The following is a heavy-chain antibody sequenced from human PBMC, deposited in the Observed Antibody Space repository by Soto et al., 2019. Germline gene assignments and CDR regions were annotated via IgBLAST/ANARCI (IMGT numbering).Heavy chain of an antibody. Sequence: PGGSLRLSCAASGFTFSSYAMHWVRQAPGKGLEWVAVISYDGSNKYYADSVKGRFTISRDNSKNTLYLQMNSLRAEDTAVYYCARNIQYYYDSSGYPDYCGQGTLVTVSS. J-gene: IGHJ4*02. CDR3: ARNIQYYYDSSGYPDY. D-gene: IGHD3-22*01. V-gene: IGHV3-30-3*01. CDR1: GFTFSSYA. CDR2: ISYDGSNK.